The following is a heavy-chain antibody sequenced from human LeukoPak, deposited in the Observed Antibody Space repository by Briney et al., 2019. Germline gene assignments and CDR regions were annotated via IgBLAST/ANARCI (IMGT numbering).Heavy chain of an antibody. CDR2: IYTSGST. J-gene: IGHJ6*04. Sequence: SQTLSLTCTVSGGSISSGSYYWSWIRQPAGKGLEWIGRIYTSGSTNYNPSLKSQVTISLDTSKNQFSLKLSSVTAADTAVYYCARGSGAMDVWGKGTTVTVSS. CDR3: ARGSGAMDV. V-gene: IGHV4-61*02. D-gene: IGHD7-27*01. CDR1: GGSISSGSYY.